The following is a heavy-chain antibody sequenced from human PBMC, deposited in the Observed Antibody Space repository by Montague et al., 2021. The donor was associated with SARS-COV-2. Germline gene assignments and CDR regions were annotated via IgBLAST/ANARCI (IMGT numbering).Heavy chain of an antibody. CDR3: ARVPSSSWYFEY. CDR2: ISWKSGSI. CDR1: GFTFDDYA. J-gene: IGHJ4*02. V-gene: IGHV3-9*01. Sequence: SLRLSCAASGFTFDDYAMHWVRQAPGKGLEWVSGISWKSGSIAYADSVKGRFTISRDNAKHSLYLQMSSLRAEDTAVYYCARVPSSSWYFEYWGQGTLVTVSS. D-gene: IGHD6-13*01.